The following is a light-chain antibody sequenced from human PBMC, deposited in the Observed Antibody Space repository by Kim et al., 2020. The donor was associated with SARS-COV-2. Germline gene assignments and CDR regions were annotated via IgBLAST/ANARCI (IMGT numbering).Light chain of an antibody. Sequence: ATINCKSSQSVSCNSKNKNYLAWCLNKPGQPPKQLIYWASTRESGVPDRFSGGVSGTDFTLSISSLQAEDVAVYYCQQYYSTPRTFGGGTKVDIK. V-gene: IGKV4-1*01. J-gene: IGKJ4*01. CDR3: QQYYSTPRT. CDR2: WAS. CDR1: QSVSCNSKNKNY.